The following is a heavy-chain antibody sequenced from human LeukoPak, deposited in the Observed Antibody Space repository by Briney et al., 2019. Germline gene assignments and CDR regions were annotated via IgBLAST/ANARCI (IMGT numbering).Heavy chain of an antibody. V-gene: IGHV3-7*01. CDR2: IKQDGSEK. CDR3: ATLPNWGLDY. D-gene: IGHD7-27*01. J-gene: IGHJ4*02. Sequence: GGSLRLSCAASGLSFSSYWMSWVRQAPGKGLEWVANIKQDGSEKYYVDSVKGRFTISRDNAKNSLYLQMNSLRAEDTAVYYCATLPNWGLDYWGQGTLVTVSS. CDR1: GLSFSSYW.